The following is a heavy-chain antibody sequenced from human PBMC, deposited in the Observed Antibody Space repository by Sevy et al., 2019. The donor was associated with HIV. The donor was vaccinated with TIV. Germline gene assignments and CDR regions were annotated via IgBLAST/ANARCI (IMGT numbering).Heavy chain of an antibody. CDR2: ITPIFDTA. V-gene: IGHV1-69*13. Sequence: ASVKVSCKASGGPFRSYAISWVRQAPGQGLEWMGGITPIFDTANYAQKFRGRVSITADESTTTVYLEWTSLRSEDTAVYYCSGGGGLGNCGGGSCYSGHYWGQGTLVTVSS. J-gene: IGHJ4*02. CDR3: SGGGGLGNCGGGSCYSGHY. D-gene: IGHD2-15*01. CDR1: GGPFRSYA.